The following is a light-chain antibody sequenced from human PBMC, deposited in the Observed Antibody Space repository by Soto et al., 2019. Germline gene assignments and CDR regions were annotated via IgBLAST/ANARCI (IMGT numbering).Light chain of an antibody. CDR2: EVS. V-gene: IGLV2-14*01. CDR3: SSYISSGTPLGV. CDR1: SSDVGGYNY. J-gene: IGLJ3*02. Sequence: QSALTQPASVSGSPGQSITISCTGTSSDVGGYNYVSWYQQHPGKAPKLMIYEVSNRPSGVSNRFSGSKSGNTASLTISGLQAEDEADYYCSSYISSGTPLGVFGGGTELTVL.